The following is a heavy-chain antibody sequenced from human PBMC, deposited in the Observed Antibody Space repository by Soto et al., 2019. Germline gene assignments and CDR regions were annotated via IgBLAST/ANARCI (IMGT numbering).Heavy chain of an antibody. J-gene: IGHJ5*02. D-gene: IGHD6-19*01. CDR3: ARVKGSGWLNWFDP. Sequence: QVQLVQSGAEVKKPGASVKVSCKVSGYTFNSYGISWVRQAPGQGLEWMGWISAYNGNTNYAQKLQGRVTMTTDTXXSTAYMELRSLRSDDTAVYYCARVKGSGWLNWFDPWGQGTPVTVSS. CDR1: GYTFNSYG. V-gene: IGHV1-18*01. CDR2: ISAYNGNT.